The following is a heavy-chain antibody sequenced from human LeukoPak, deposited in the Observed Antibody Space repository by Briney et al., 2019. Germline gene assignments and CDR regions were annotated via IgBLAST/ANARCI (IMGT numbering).Heavy chain of an antibody. CDR2: INHSGST. CDR1: GFTFSSYE. D-gene: IGHD6-6*01. J-gene: IGHJ4*02. CDR3: ARGQSSSSSPFDY. V-gene: IGHV4-34*01. Sequence: GSLRLSCAASGFTFSSYEMNWIRQPPGKGLEWIGEINHSGSTNYNPSLKSRVTISVDTSKNQFSLKLSSVTAADTAVYYCARGQSSSSSPFDYWGQGTLVTVSS.